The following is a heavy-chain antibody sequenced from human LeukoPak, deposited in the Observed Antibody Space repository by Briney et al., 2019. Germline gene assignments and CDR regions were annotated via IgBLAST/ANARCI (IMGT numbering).Heavy chain of an antibody. CDR2: ISGGGVTT. J-gene: IGHJ6*02. Sequence: GGSLRLSCVGSGFTSIAYALTWARQAPGKGLEWVSGISGGGVTTYYADSVKGRFTVSRDNSKNTLYLQMNSLRADDTAIYYCARNQQLGGHSYYYYGMDVWGQGTTVTVSS. D-gene: IGHD3-16*01. CDR1: GFTSIAYA. V-gene: IGHV3-23*01. CDR3: ARNQQLGGHSYYYYGMDV.